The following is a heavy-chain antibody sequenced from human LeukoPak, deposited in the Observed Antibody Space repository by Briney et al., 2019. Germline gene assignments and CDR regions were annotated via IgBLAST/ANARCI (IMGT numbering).Heavy chain of an antibody. CDR3: ARGRASAFDV. J-gene: IGHJ3*01. Sequence: GGSLRLSCAASGFTFSTYWMHWVRQAPGKGLVWVSRIKSDGSSIMYADSVRGRFTISRDNAKNTLYLQMNSLRAEDTAVYYCARGRASAFDVWGQGTMVTVSS. V-gene: IGHV3-74*03. CDR2: IKSDGSSI. CDR1: GFTFSTYW. D-gene: IGHD6-25*01.